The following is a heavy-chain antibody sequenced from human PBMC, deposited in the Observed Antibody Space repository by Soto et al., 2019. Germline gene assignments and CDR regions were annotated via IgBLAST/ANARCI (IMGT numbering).Heavy chain of an antibody. CDR1: GFTFDDYA. Sequence: GGSLRLSCAASGFTFDDYAMHWVRQAPGKGLEWVSGISWNSGSIGYADSVKGRFTISRDNAKNSLYLQMNSLRAEDTALYYCAKVGSSENYYYMDVWGKGTTVTVSS. V-gene: IGHV3-9*01. D-gene: IGHD6-6*01. CDR3: AKVGSSENYYYMDV. CDR2: ISWNSGSI. J-gene: IGHJ6*03.